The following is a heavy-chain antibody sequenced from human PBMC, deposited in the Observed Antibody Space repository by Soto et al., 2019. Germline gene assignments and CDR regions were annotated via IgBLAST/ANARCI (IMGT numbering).Heavy chain of an antibody. Sequence: QVQLVQSGAEVKRPGSSVKVSCQTSGGTFRTYTINWVRQAPGQGLEWMGRIIPILDVANYAQKFQGRVTIHADKSTXTXHXXLRGRRSEDTAVYYCARSIQEEIGVAGPKDIWFAPWGQGTLVTVSS. D-gene: IGHD6-19*01. V-gene: IGHV1-69*02. CDR2: IIPILDVA. J-gene: IGHJ5*02. CDR1: GGTFRTYT. CDR3: ARSIQEEIGVAGPKDIWFAP.